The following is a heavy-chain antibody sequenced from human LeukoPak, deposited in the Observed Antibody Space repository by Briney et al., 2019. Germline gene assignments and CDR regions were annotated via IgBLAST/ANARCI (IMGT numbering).Heavy chain of an antibody. V-gene: IGHV3-48*04. CDR2: ISSSSSTI. J-gene: IGHJ4*02. CDR1: GFTFSSYS. CDR3: ARLLVVVAATEPDY. D-gene: IGHD2-15*01. Sequence: PGRSLRLSCAASGFTFSSYSMNWVRQAPGKGLEWVSYISSSSSTIYYADSVKGRFTISRDNAKNSLYLQMNSLRAEDTAVYYCARLLVVVAATEPDYWGQGTLVTVSS.